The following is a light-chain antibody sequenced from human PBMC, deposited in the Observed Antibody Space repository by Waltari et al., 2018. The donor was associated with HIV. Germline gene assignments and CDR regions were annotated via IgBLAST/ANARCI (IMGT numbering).Light chain of an antibody. J-gene: IGLJ2*01. CDR3: CSYAGTVV. Sequence: QSALSQPASVSGSPGQSITISCTGGSGDVGTYNLVSWYQRPPGPAPKPIIYEATKRPSGVSNRFSGSKSGGTASLTISGLQADDEGHYYCCSYAGTVVFGGGTELTVL. CDR1: SGDVGTYNL. CDR2: EAT. V-gene: IGLV2-23*01.